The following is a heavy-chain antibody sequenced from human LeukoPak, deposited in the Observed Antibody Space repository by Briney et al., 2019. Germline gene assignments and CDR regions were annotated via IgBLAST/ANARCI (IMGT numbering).Heavy chain of an antibody. CDR1: GFTFRSYW. V-gene: IGHV3-7*05. J-gene: IGHJ4*02. CDR3: ARDPVTTD. D-gene: IGHD4-17*01. Sequence: GGSLRLSCAASGFTFRSYWMSWVRQAPGKGLEWVANIKQDGSEKYYVDSVKGRFTISRDNAKNSLFLQMNSLRAEDTAFYYCARDPVTTDWGQGTLVTVSS. CDR2: IKQDGSEK.